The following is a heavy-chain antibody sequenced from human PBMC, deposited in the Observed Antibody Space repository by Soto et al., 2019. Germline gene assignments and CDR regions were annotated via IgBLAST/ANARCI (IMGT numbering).Heavy chain of an antibody. CDR2: INHSGSS. D-gene: IGHD3-3*01. J-gene: IGHJ4*02. Sequence: SETLSLTCAVYGVSFSDYSWTWIRQPPGKGLEWIGEINHSGSSYYNPSLESRVTISVDTSKNQFSLKLSSVTAADTAVYYCARGPPFGRWAQGTLVTVSS. CDR3: ARGPPFGR. CDR1: GVSFSDYS. V-gene: IGHV4-34*01.